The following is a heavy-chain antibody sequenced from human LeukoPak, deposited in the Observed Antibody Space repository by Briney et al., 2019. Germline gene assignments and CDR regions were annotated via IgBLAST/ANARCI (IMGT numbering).Heavy chain of an antibody. J-gene: IGHJ4*02. V-gene: IGHV3-74*01. D-gene: IGHD3-9*01. Sequence: GGSLRLSCAASGFTFSTYWMHWVRQAPGKGLVWVSRISSDGSSISYADSVKGRFTISRDNAKNSLYLQMNSLRAEDTAVYYCAVLEYYDILTGYQNFDYWGQGTLVTVSS. CDR2: ISSDGSSI. CDR3: AVLEYYDILTGYQNFDY. CDR1: GFTFSTYW.